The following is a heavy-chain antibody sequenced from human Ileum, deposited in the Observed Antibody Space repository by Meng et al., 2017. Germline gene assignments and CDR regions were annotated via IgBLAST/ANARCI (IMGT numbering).Heavy chain of an antibody. V-gene: IGHV4-61*02. J-gene: IGHJ4*02. CDR3: ARLRDLYLHDY. CDR2: VHTSGST. CDR1: GASISSGHYY. D-gene: IGHD5-24*01. Sequence: SETLSLTCTVSGASISSGHYYWSWIRQPAGREREWIGRVHTSGSTNYNPSLKSRITISLDTSKNQVSLELTSVTAADTSVYYCARLRDLYLHDYWGQGTLVTVSS.